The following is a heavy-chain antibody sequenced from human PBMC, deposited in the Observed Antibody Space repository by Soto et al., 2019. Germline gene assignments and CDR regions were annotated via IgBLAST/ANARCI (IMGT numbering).Heavy chain of an antibody. V-gene: IGHV3-53*01. J-gene: IGHJ6*02. CDR2: LYTEGTT. D-gene: IGHD3-16*01. CDR3: VRPRPSGEHYRMDV. Sequence: HPGGSLRLSCVASGLTVSHNYMAWVRQAPEMGLEWVSILYTEGTTYYADSVKGRFTISRDSSKNTLFLQMDSLRAEDTAVYYCVRPRPSGEHYRMDVSGQGTTVTVSS. CDR1: GLTVSHNY.